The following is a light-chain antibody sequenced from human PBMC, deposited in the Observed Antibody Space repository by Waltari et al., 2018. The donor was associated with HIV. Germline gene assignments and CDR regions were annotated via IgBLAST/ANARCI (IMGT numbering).Light chain of an antibody. CDR2: GES. CDR3: QQSYTPRGT. CDR1: QSINNF. V-gene: IGKV1-39*01. J-gene: IGKJ1*01. Sequence: IQMPQSPSSLSASVCDSVTITCPASQSINNFLNWYQQKPRKGPKLLIYGESRLHSGVPQRFSGSGSGTDFPLTVNSLQPEECVTYCCQQSYTPRGTLGLGTTV.